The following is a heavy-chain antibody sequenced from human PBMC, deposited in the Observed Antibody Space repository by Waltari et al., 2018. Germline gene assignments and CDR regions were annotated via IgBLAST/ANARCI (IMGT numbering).Heavy chain of an antibody. CDR1: GYTFTSSY. V-gene: IGHV1-46*04. Sequence: QVQLVQSGAEIKKPGASVKVSCKESGYTFTSSYIHWVRQAPGQGLEWMGIINPSSGSASYVQKLQGRVSMTRDTSTSTVYMELSGLRSEDTAIYYCARDQYSGSYFDFWGQGTLVTVSS. CDR3: ARDQYSGSYFDF. CDR2: INPSSGSA. J-gene: IGHJ4*02. D-gene: IGHD1-26*01.